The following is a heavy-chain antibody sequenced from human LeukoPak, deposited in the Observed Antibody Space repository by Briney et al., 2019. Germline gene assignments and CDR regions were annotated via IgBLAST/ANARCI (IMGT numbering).Heavy chain of an antibody. D-gene: IGHD3-9*01. Sequence: GGSLRLSCAASGFTFSSYAMSWVRQAPGKGLEWVSAISGSGGSTYYADSVKGRFTISRDNSKNTLYPQMNSLRAEDTAVYYCAKDPSFLTTIDYWGQGTLVTVSS. CDR3: AKDPSFLTTIDY. V-gene: IGHV3-23*01. CDR2: ISGSGGST. CDR1: GFTFSSYA. J-gene: IGHJ4*02.